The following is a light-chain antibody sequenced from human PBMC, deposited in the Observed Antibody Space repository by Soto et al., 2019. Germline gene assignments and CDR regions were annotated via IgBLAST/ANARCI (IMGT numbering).Light chain of an antibody. CDR3: QQYSYWPRT. CDR2: GAS. Sequence: IGMTQSPPTLSVAPGEEATLACRASQSLRSNLAWYQQKPGQAPRLLIYGASTRATGIPARFSGSGSGTEFTLTISSLQSEDFAVYYCQQYSYWPRTFGQGPRWIS. CDR1: QSLRSN. J-gene: IGKJ1*01. V-gene: IGKV3-15*01.